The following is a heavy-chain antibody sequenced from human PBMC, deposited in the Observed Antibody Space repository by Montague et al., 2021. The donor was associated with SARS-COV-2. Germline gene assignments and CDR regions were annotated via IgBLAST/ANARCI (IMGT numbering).Heavy chain of an antibody. J-gene: IGHJ4*02. V-gene: IGHV4-59*01. CDR1: GGSIRSYY. D-gene: IGHD1-1*01. Sequence: SETLSLTCEVSGGSIRSYYWSWIWKSPGKGMEWIGNVHNTGSTKYNSYLKTRVRLTLDTPKNHFSLRLNSVTAADTAVYYCARAQNICFIANCVNYFDLWGLGALVSVSS. CDR2: VHNTGST. CDR3: ARAQNICFIANCVNYFDL.